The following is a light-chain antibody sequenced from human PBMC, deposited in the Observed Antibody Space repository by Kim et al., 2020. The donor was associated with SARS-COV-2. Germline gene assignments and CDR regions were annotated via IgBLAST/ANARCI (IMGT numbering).Light chain of an antibody. CDR2: GAS. V-gene: IGKV3-20*01. CDR3: QQYGSSPLYT. CDR1: QSVSSSD. J-gene: IGKJ2*01. Sequence: SPGERATLSGRASQSVSSSDLAWYQQKPGQAPRLLIYGASSRATGIPDRFSGSGSGTDFTLTISRLEPEDFAVYYCQQYGSSPLYTFGQGTKLEI.